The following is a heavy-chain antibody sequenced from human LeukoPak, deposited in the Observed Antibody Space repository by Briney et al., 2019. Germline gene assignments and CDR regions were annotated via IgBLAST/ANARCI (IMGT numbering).Heavy chain of an antibody. CDR1: GSTFTGYY. J-gene: IGHJ6*02. V-gene: IGHV1-2*02. D-gene: IGHD2-2*01. CDR3: TGATSVVVPAADHYYYGMDV. Sequence: VASVKVSCKASGSTFTGYYMHWVRQAPGQGLEWMGWIKPNSGGTDYAQKFQGRVTMTRDTSLSTAYMELSRLRSDDTAVYYCTGATSVVVPAADHYYYGMDVWGQGTTVTVSS. CDR2: IKPNSGGT.